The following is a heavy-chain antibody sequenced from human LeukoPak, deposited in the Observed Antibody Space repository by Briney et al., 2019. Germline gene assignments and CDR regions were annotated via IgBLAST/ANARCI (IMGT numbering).Heavy chain of an antibody. V-gene: IGHV3-7*03. CDR1: GFTFSSYW. CDR3: ARDRSSTHLNF. D-gene: IGHD2-2*01. J-gene: IGHJ4*02. CDR2: INHNGNVN. Sequence: GGSLRLSCAASGFTFSSYWMNWARQAPGKGLEWVASINHNGNVNYYVDSVKGRFTISRDNAKNSLYLQMSNLRAEDTAVYYCARDRSSTHLNFWGQGTLVTVSS.